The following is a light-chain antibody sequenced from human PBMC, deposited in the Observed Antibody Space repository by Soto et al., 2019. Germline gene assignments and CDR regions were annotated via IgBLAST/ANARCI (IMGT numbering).Light chain of an antibody. CDR1: QGISTW. CDR3: QQASTFPWT. Sequence: DIQMTQSPSSVSASVGDRVTITCRASQGISTWLAWYQQKPGKAPELLIYDASNLQSGAPSRFSGSGSVTDFTLTISSLQPEDFATYYCQQASTFPWTFGQGTKVEIK. CDR2: DAS. V-gene: IGKV1-12*01. J-gene: IGKJ1*01.